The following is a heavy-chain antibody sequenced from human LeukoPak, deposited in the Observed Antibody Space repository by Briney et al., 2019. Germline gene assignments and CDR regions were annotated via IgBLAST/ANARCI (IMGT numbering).Heavy chain of an antibody. D-gene: IGHD3-10*01. CDR1: GGTFSSYA. Sequence: GASENVSCKASGGTFSSYAISWVRQAPGQGLEWMGGIIPIFGTANYAQKFQGRVTITADESTSTAYMELSSLRSEDTAVYYCAIGGRAITMVRGVDMDVWGKGTTVTISS. CDR3: AIGGRAITMVRGVDMDV. V-gene: IGHV1-69*01. J-gene: IGHJ6*03. CDR2: IIPIFGTA.